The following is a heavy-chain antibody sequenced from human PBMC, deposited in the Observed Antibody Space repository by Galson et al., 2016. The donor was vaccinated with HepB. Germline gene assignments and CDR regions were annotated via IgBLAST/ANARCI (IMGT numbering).Heavy chain of an antibody. V-gene: IGHV4-61*08. CDR2: IYHSGST. J-gene: IGHJ4*02. CDR1: GGSVITGVSH. D-gene: IGHD3-10*01. CDR3: AREKPGSGDFDY. Sequence: SETLSLTCSVSGGSVITGVSHWSWIRQTPGKGLEWIGEIYHSGSTNYNPSLKSRVTISVDKFKNQFSLKLTSVTAADTAVDYCAREKPGSGDFDYWGQGTLVTVSS.